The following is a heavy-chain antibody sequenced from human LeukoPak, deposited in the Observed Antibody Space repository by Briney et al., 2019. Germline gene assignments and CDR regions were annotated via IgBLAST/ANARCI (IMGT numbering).Heavy chain of an antibody. V-gene: IGHV3-11*01. Sequence: GGSLRLSCAASGFSFSDFYMSWIRQAPGKGLEWVSFINTSTTTIHYADSVKGRFTVSRDNAKNSLFLQMDSLRVEDTAVYYCARDTVAGQIYFDHWGQGTLVTVSS. CDR3: ARDTVAGQIYFDH. CDR1: GFSFSDFY. CDR2: INTSTTTI. J-gene: IGHJ4*02. D-gene: IGHD6-19*01.